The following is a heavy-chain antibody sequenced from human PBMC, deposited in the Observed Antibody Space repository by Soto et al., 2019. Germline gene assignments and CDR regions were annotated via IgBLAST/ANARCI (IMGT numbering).Heavy chain of an antibody. CDR1: GGSISSSSYY. D-gene: IGHD1-26*01. V-gene: IGHV4-39*01. J-gene: IGHJ5*02. CDR3: ASTITEVGPWFDP. CDR2: IYYSGST. Sequence: SETLSLTCTVSGGSISSSSYYWGWIRQPPGKGLEWIGSIYYSGSTYYNPSLKSRVTISVDTSKNQFSLKLSSVTAADTAVYYCASTITEVGPWFDPWGQGTLVTVSS.